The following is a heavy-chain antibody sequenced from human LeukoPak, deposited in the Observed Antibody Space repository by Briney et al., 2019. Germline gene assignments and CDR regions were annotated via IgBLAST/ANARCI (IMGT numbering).Heavy chain of an antibody. CDR1: GGSFSGYY. CDR2: INHSGST. CDR3: ARDDCSGGSCYVAY. V-gene: IGHV4-34*01. D-gene: IGHD2-15*01. J-gene: IGHJ4*02. Sequence: TSETLSLTCAVYGGSFSGYYWSWIRQPPGKGLEWIGEINHSGSTYYNPSLKSRVTISVDTSKNQFSLKLSSVTAADTAVYYCARDDCSGGSCYVAYWGQGTLVTVSS.